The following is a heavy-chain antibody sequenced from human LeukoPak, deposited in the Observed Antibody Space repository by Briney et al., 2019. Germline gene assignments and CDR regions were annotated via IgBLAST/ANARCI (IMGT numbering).Heavy chain of an antibody. CDR3: AKDLSSGWYLENYFDY. CDR2: ISYDGSNK. CDR1: GFTFSSYA. J-gene: IGHJ4*02. V-gene: IGHV3-30-3*01. Sequence: PGGSLRLSCAASGFTFSSYAMHWVRQAPGKGLGWVAVISYDGSNKYYADSVKGRFTISRDNSKNTLYLQMNSLRAEDTAVYYCAKDLSSGWYLENYFDYWGQGTLVTVSS. D-gene: IGHD6-19*01.